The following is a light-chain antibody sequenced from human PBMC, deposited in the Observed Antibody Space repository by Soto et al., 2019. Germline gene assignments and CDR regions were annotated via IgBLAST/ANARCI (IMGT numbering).Light chain of an antibody. CDR2: DDS. Sequence: SYELTQPPSVSVAPGQTARITCGGHNIGIKSVHWYQQKPGQAPVLVVYDDSDRPSGIPERFSGSNSGNTATLTISRVEGGDEADYYCHVWDSGTDQGVFGGGTKLTVL. J-gene: IGLJ2*01. CDR3: HVWDSGTDQGV. V-gene: IGLV3-21*02. CDR1: NIGIKS.